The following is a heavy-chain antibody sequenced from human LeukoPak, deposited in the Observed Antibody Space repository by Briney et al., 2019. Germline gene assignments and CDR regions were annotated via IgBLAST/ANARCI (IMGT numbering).Heavy chain of an antibody. V-gene: IGHV1-2*02. Sequence: ASVKVSCKASGYTFTGYYVHWVRQAPGQGPEWMGWINPNSGGTKYAQKLLGGVTMTRDTSISTAYMELSGLRSADTAVYYCARGFDISGAYSGPPDYWGQGTLVTVSS. CDR3: ARGFDISGAYSGPPDY. D-gene: IGHD3-22*01. CDR1: GYTFTGYY. CDR2: INPNSGGT. J-gene: IGHJ4*02.